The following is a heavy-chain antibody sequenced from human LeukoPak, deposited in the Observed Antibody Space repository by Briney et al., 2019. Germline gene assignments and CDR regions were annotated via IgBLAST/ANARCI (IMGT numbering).Heavy chain of an antibody. Sequence: GGSLRLSCAASGFTFDDYAMHWVRQAPGKGLEWVSGISWNSGSIGYADSVKGRFTISRDNAKNSLYLQMNSLRAEDTALYYCAKDTQYYYGSGSLYDAFDIWGQRTMVTVSS. CDR2: ISWNSGSI. CDR3: AKDTQYYYGSGSLYDAFDI. CDR1: GFTFDDYA. J-gene: IGHJ3*02. V-gene: IGHV3-9*01. D-gene: IGHD3-10*01.